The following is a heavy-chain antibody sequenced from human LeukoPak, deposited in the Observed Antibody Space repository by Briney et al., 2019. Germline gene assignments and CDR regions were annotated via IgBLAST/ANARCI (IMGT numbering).Heavy chain of an antibody. V-gene: IGHV1-46*01. D-gene: IGHD3-22*01. Sequence: ASVKVSCKASGYTFTSYYMHWVRQAPGQGLEWMGIINPSGGSTSYAQKFQGRVTMTRDTSTDTAYMELSSLRSEDTAVYYCATVRYDSSGYYPLYFDYWGQGTLVTVSS. CDR3: ATVRYDSSGYYPLYFDY. CDR2: INPSGGST. CDR1: GYTFTSYY. J-gene: IGHJ4*02.